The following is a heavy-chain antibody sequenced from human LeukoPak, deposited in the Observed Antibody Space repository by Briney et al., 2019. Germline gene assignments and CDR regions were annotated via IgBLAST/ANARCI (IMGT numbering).Heavy chain of an antibody. V-gene: IGHV4-59*01. CDR2: IYYSGST. CDR1: GGSISSYY. Sequence: PSETLSLTCTVSGGSISSYYWSWIRQPPGKGLEWVGYIYYSGSTNYNPSLKSRVTTSVDTSKNQFSLKLSSVTAADTAVYYCARVVNYYDSSGYYSGWFDPWGQGTLVTVSS. J-gene: IGHJ5*02. D-gene: IGHD3-22*01. CDR3: ARVVNYYDSSGYYSGWFDP.